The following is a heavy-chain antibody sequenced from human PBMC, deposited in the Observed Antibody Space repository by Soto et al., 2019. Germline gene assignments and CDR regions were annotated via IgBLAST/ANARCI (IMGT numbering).Heavy chain of an antibody. CDR2: GSYSGTT. CDR3: ARGATVTQFDY. CDR1: GVSVSSGSFY. Sequence: SETLSLTCTASGVSVSSGSFYWAWIRQPPGKGLEWIGFGSYSGTTNYKPSLKSRVTISVDTSRSQISLKVSSLTAADTAVYYCARGATVTQFDYWGRGTLVTVSS. J-gene: IGHJ4*02. V-gene: IGHV4-61*01. D-gene: IGHD4-17*01.